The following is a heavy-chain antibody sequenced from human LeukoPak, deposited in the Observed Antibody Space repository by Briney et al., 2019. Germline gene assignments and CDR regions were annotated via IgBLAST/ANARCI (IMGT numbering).Heavy chain of an antibody. CDR2: IYYSGST. J-gene: IGHJ5*02. CDR1: GGSISSYY. Sequence: SETLSLTCTVSGGSISSYYWSWIRQPPGKGLEWIGYIYYSGSTNYNPSLKSRVTISVDTSKNQFSLKLSSVTAADTAVYYCARGVGRYCSGGSCYPRSFDPWGQGTLVTVSS. V-gene: IGHV4-59*01. D-gene: IGHD2-15*01. CDR3: ARGVGRYCSGGSCYPRSFDP.